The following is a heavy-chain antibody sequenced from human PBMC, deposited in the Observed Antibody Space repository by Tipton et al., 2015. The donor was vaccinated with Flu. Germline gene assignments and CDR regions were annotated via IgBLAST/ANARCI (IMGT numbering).Heavy chain of an antibody. CDR3: ARATAGRDVWRGYYTVYYYHVDV. CDR1: GDSINNGNHY. J-gene: IGHJ6*02. D-gene: IGHD3-3*01. Sequence: TLSLTCTVSGDSINNGNHYWSWSRQPPGKGLEWIGYVYYSGSTNYHPSLKGRVSISMDTSKNQFSLKLSSVTAADTATYYCARATAGRDVWRGYYTVYYYHVDVWGQGTTVTVSS. CDR2: VYYSGST. V-gene: IGHV4-30-4*01.